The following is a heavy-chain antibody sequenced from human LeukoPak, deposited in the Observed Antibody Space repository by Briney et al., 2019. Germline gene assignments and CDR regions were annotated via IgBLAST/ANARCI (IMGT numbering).Heavy chain of an antibody. CDR3: ARSYDYVWGSYRPHDY. CDR1: GYTFTNYD. J-gene: IGHJ4*02. V-gene: IGHV1-2*02. Sequence: ASVKVSCKASGYTFTNYDINWVRQATGQGLEWMGWINPNSGGTNYAQKFQGRVTMTRDTSISTAYMELSRLRSDDTAVYYCARSYDYVWGSYRPHDYWGQGTLVTVSS. D-gene: IGHD3-16*02. CDR2: INPNSGGT.